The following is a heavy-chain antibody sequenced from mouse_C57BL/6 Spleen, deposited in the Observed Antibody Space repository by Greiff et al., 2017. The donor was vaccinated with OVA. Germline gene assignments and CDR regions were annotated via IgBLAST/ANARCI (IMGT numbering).Heavy chain of an antibody. J-gene: IGHJ4*01. V-gene: IGHV1-9*01. CDR1: GYTFTGYW. D-gene: IGHD1-1*01. CDR3: ANYYGSSYLYYYAMDY. CDR2: IFPGSGST. Sequence: VQLQQSGAELMKPGASVKLSCKATGYTFTGYWIEWVKQRPGHGLEWIGEIFPGSGSTNYNEKVKGKATFTADTSSNTAYMQLSSLTTEDSAIYYCANYYGSSYLYYYAMDYWGQGTSVTVSS.